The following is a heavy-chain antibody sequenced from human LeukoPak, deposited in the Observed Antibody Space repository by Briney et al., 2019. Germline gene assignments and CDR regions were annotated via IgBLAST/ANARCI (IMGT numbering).Heavy chain of an antibody. CDR1: GYTFTSNG. J-gene: IGHJ4*02. D-gene: IGHD3-22*01. CDR2: ISAYNGNT. CDR3: ARDLYYYDSSGYSPQDY. V-gene: IGHV1-18*01. Sequence: ASVKVSCKASGYTFTSNGISWVRQAPGQGLEWMGWISAYNGNTNYAQKLQGRVTMTTDTSTSTAYMELRSLRSDDTAVYYCARDLYYYDSSGYSPQDYWGQGTLVTVGS.